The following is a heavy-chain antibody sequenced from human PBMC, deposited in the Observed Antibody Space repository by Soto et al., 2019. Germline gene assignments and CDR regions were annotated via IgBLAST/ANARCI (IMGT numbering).Heavy chain of an antibody. CDR1: GYLISSGYY. Sequence: PETLSLTCSVSGYLISSGYYWGWVRQTPGKGLEWLGSIDYSGRTYKNPYLKSRVSASVDLSKKQCSLNLRSVTAADTAVYFCARELSSGYDSYYFDYWGQGTLVTVSS. J-gene: IGHJ4*02. V-gene: IGHV4-38-2*02. D-gene: IGHD3-22*01. CDR2: IDYSGRT. CDR3: ARELSSGYDSYYFDY.